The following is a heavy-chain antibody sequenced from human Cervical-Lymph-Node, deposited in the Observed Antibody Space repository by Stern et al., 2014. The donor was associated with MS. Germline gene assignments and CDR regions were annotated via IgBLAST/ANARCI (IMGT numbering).Heavy chain of an antibody. Sequence: QLVQSGGGVVQPGRSLRLTCTVSGFTFSSYGMHWVRQAPGKGLEWVSVISYDGSDTYYAESVKGRFTISRDNTKNTLYLEMRRLRREDTAVYYCVKRGITEVRGVRLGDYWGPGTLVIVSS. CDR1: GFTFSSYG. CDR3: VKRGITEVRGVRLGDY. D-gene: IGHD3-10*01. J-gene: IGHJ4*02. CDR2: ISYDGSDT. V-gene: IGHV3-30*18.